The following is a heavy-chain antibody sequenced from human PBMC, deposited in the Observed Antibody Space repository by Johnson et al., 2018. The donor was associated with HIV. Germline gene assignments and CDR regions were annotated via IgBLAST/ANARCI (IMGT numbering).Heavy chain of an antibody. CDR2: ISYDGSNK. D-gene: IGHD3-9*01. CDR3: ARERFSDMLTGYHAFDG. CDR1: GFTFSSYG. J-gene: IGHJ3*01. V-gene: IGHV3-30*03. Sequence: QVQLVESGGGVVQPGRSLRLSCAASGFTFSSYGMHWVRQVPGKGLEWVAVISYDGSNKYYADSVKGRFTISRDNSKNTLSLQMNSLRAEDTALYYCARERFSDMLTGYHAFDGWVQGTMVTVSS.